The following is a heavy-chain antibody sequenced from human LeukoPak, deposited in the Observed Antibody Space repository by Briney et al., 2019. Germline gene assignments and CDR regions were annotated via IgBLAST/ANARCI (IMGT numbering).Heavy chain of an antibody. CDR2: ISSSSSYM. Sequence: GGSLRLSCAASGFTFSSYSMNWVRQAPGKGLEWVSSISSSSSYMYYADSVKGRFTISRDNAKKSLYLQMNSLRAEDTAVYYCARVDDWFDPWGQGTLVTVSS. J-gene: IGHJ5*02. CDR1: GFTFSSYS. CDR3: ARVDDWFDP. D-gene: IGHD5-24*01. V-gene: IGHV3-21*01.